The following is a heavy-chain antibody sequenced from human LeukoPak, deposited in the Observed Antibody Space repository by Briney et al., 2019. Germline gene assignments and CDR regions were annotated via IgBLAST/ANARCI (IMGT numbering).Heavy chain of an antibody. CDR1: GYTFTGYY. D-gene: IGHD2-2*01. Sequence: GASVKVSCKASGYTFTGYYMHWVRQAPGQGLEWKGRINPNSGGTNYAQKFQGRVTMTRDTSISTAYMELSRLRSDDTAVYYCARARCSSTSCYFNWFDPWGQGTLVTVSS. V-gene: IGHV1-2*06. J-gene: IGHJ5*02. CDR3: ARARCSSTSCYFNWFDP. CDR2: INPNSGGT.